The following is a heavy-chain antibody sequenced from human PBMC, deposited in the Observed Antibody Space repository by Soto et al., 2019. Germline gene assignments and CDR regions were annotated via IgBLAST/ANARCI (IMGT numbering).Heavy chain of an antibody. CDR2: IYHSGST. J-gene: IGHJ6*02. D-gene: IGHD5-12*01. Sequence: QLQLQESGSGLVKPSQTLSLTCAVSGGSISSGGYSWSWIRQPPGKGLEWIGYIYHSGSTYYNPSLKSRVTISVDRSKNQFSLKLSSVTAADTTVYYCARGGTSGYDYGAYYYYGMDVWGQGTTVTVSS. CDR3: ARGGTSGYDYGAYYYYGMDV. CDR1: GGSISSGGYS. V-gene: IGHV4-30-2*01.